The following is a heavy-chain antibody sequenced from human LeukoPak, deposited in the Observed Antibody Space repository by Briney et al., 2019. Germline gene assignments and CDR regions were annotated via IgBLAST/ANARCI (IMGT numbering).Heavy chain of an antibody. V-gene: IGHV5-10-1*01. CDR1: GYSFTTYW. CDR2: IDPSDSYT. Sequence: GESLKISCKGSGYSFTTYWITWVRQMPGKGLEWMGRIDPSDSYTNYSPSFQGHFTISADKSISTAYLQWSSLKASDTAIYYCARTQWGAFDIWGQGTVVTVSS. J-gene: IGHJ3*02. D-gene: IGHD1-26*01. CDR3: ARTQWGAFDI.